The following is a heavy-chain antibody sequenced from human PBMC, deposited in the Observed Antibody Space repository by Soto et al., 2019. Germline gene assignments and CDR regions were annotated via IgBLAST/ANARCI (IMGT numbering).Heavy chain of an antibody. V-gene: IGHV3-23*01. Sequence: GGSLRLSCAASGFTFSSYAMSWVRQAPGEGLEWVSAISGSGGSTYYADSVKGRFTISRDNSKNTLYLQMNSLRAEDTAVYYCAKGNPYCSGGSCYVDYWGQGTLVTVSS. CDR3: AKGNPYCSGGSCYVDY. CDR2: ISGSGGST. D-gene: IGHD2-15*01. J-gene: IGHJ4*02. CDR1: GFTFSSYA.